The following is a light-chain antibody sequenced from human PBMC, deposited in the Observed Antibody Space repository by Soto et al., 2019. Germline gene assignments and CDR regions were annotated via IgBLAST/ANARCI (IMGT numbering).Light chain of an antibody. V-gene: IGKV1-27*01. CDR1: QGISSY. J-gene: IGKJ3*01. Sequence: DIQLTQSPSSLSASVGDRVTITCRVSQGISSYLNWYRQRPGKVPKLLMYNASHLQSGVPSRFSGSGSGTDFTHTVTGLQPEDVATYYCQKYNSAPFTVGPGTKVDIK. CDR3: QKYNSAPFT. CDR2: NAS.